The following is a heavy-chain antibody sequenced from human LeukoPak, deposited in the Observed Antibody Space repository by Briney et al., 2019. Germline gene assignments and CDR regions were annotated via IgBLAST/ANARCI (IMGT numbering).Heavy chain of an antibody. Sequence: PGGSLRLSCTASEFTFSSFAMSWVRQAPGKGLEWVSSINGGGNTFYADSVKGRFAISRDNAKNSLYLQMNGLRAEDTAVYYCARDPAEADCWGQGTLVTVSS. CDR1: EFTFSSFA. CDR3: ARDPAEADC. CDR2: INGGGNT. V-gene: IGHV3-21*06. J-gene: IGHJ4*02.